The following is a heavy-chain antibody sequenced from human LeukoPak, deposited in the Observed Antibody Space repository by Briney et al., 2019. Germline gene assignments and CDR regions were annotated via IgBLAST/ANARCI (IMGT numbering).Heavy chain of an antibody. CDR3: ARGPSGYHNT. V-gene: IGHV3-21*01. J-gene: IGHJ4*02. Sequence: GGSLRLSCAASGFAFNNYSMNWVRQAPGMGLEWVSSTSSRSTYIFYADSVKGRFTISRDNAKNSLYLQMNSLRAEDTAVYYCARGPSGYHNTGGQGTLVTVS. CDR1: GFAFNNYS. D-gene: IGHD5-12*01. CDR2: TSSRSTYI.